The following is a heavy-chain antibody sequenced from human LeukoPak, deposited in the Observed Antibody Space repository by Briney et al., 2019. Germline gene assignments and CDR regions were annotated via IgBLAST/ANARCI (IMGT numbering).Heavy chain of an antibody. CDR1: GGTFSNFA. CDR3: ASRLEYCSGTSCYMDV. V-gene: IGHV1-69*13. CDR2: IIPVFGTA. D-gene: IGHD2-2*01. Sequence: SVNVSCKASGGTFSNFAISWVRQAPGQGLEWMGGIIPVFGTANYAQEFQGRVTITADEYTSSAYMELSSLRSEDTAVYYCASRLEYCSGTSCYMDVWGKGTTVTISS. J-gene: IGHJ6*03.